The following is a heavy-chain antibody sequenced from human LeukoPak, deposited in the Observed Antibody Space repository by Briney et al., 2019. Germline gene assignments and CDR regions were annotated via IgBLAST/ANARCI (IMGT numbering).Heavy chain of an antibody. J-gene: IGHJ4*02. CDR1: GFTFSTYN. CDR2: ITSSSGYM. Sequence: KAGGSLRLSCAASGFTFSTYNMNWARQAPGKGLEWVSTITSSSGYMYYTDSVKGRFTISRDNAKNSLYLQMNSLRAEDTAVYYCARGQHCGGDCFYFDYWGQGTLVTVSS. D-gene: IGHD2-21*01. V-gene: IGHV3-21*01. CDR3: ARGQHCGGDCFYFDY.